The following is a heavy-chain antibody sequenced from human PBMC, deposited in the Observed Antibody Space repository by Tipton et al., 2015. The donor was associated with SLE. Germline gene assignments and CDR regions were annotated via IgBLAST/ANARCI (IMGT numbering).Heavy chain of an antibody. Sequence: TLSLTCTVSGGSITSGGHYWSWIRQLPGKGLEWIGFSHHMGSSFYIPSLRPRLIMSNDTSKNQFSLKLTSVTAADTAVYFCARDIGWGLSMVLGYWGQGALVTVSS. J-gene: IGHJ4*02. V-gene: IGHV4-31*03. CDR2: SHHMGSS. D-gene: IGHD3-10*01. CDR1: GGSITSGGHY. CDR3: ARDIGWGLSMVLGY.